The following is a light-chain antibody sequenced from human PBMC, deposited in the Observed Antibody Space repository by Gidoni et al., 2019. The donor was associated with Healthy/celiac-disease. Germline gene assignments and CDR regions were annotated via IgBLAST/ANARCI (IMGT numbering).Light chain of an antibody. J-gene: IGKJ3*01. V-gene: IGKV1-12*01. CDR1: QGIASW. CDR3: QQANSFPRT. CDR2: AAA. Sequence: DIQLPQSPSSVSASVGDRVTIPCRAIQGIASWLAWYQQKPGKDPKLLIYAAASLQSGVPSRCSGSGSGTDFTLTISSLQPEDFATYYCQQANSFPRTFGPGTKVDIK.